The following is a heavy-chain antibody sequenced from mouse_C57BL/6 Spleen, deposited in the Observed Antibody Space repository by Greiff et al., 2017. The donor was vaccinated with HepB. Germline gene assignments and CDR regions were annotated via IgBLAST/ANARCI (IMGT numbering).Heavy chain of an antibody. CDR1: GYTFNSYW. CDR3: ARGGRYLYYFDY. D-gene: IGHD5-1*01. Sequence: QVQLQQPGAELVRPGSSVKLSCKASGYTFNSYWMHWVKQRPIQGLEWIGNIDPSDSETHYNQKFKDKATLTVDKSSSTDYMQLSSLTSEDSSVYFCARGGRYLYYFDYWGQGTTLTFSS. CDR2: IDPSDSET. J-gene: IGHJ2*01. V-gene: IGHV1-52*01.